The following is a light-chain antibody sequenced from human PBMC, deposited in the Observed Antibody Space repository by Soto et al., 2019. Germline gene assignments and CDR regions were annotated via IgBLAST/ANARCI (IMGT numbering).Light chain of an antibody. V-gene: IGKV3-15*01. CDR2: IAS. Sequence: EVVMTQSPATLSVSPGDRATLSCRASQSVDTNVVWYQQKPGQPPRLLVHIASIRATGVPARFTGIGSGTDFTLTISGLQSDDFAIYYCQQYYNWPPYTFGQGTRLQIK. J-gene: IGKJ2*01. CDR1: QSVDTN. CDR3: QQYYNWPPYT.